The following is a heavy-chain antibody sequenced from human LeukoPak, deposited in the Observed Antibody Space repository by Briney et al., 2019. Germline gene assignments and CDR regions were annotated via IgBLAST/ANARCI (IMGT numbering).Heavy chain of an antibody. CDR3: ARDRPTFGGVIVIPSFDY. D-gene: IGHD3-16*02. CDR1: GGSFSGYY. V-gene: IGHV4-34*01. CDR2: INHSGST. Sequence: SETLSLTCAVCGGSFSGYYWSWIRQPPGKGLEWIGEINHSGSTNYNPSLKSRVTISVDTSKNQFSLKLSSVTAADTAVYYCARDRPTFGGVIVIPSFDYWGQGTLVTVSS. J-gene: IGHJ4*02.